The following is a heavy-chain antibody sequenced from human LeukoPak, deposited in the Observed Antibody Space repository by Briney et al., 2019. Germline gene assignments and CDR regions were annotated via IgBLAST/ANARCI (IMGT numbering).Heavy chain of an antibody. CDR2: ISTSSSYI. CDR3: ARGPTNLVTAASGWFDP. V-gene: IGHV3-21*01. J-gene: IGHJ5*02. Sequence: PGRSLRLSCAASGFTFSSYSMNWVRQAPGKGLEWVSSISTSSSYIYYADSVKGRFTISRDNAKNSLYLQMNSLRAEDTAVYYCARGPTNLVTAASGWFDPWGQGTLVTVSS. D-gene: IGHD2-15*01. CDR1: GFTFSSYS.